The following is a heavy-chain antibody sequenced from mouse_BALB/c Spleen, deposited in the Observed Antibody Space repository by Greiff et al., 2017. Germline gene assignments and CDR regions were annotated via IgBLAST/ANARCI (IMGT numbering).Heavy chain of an antibody. Sequence: VHVKQSGTVLARPGASVKMSCKASGYTFTSYWMHWVKQRPGQGLEWIGAIYPGNSDTSYNQKFKGKANLTSVTSTSTAYMELSSLTTEDSAVYDCTRRNGEVWFAYWGQGALVTAAA. CDR1: GYTFTSYW. CDR2: IYPGNSDT. CDR3: TRRNGEVWFAY. J-gene: IGHJ3*01. V-gene: IGHV1-5*01.